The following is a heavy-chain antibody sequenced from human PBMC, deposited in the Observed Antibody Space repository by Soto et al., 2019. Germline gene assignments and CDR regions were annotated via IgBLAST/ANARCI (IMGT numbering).Heavy chain of an antibody. V-gene: IGHV4-4*02. CDR2: VHISWHS. CDR3: TRGRQGCSANNCYFDP. D-gene: IGHD1-1*01. CDR1: GGSVRAPDW. Sequence: QVHLQESGPGLVAPSGTLSLTCTLSGGSVRAPDWWNWVRQSPDKGLEWIAEVHISWHSNYNPSLRSRVSVSIDSYKTQFYLNLNSVTAADTAIYYCTRGRQGCSANNCYFDPWGQGTQVTISS. J-gene: IGHJ5*01.